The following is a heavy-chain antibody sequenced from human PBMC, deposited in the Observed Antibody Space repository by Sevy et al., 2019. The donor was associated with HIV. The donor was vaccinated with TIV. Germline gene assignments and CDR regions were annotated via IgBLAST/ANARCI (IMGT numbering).Heavy chain of an antibody. Sequence: GGSLRLSCAASGFTFSSYAMSWVRQAPGKGLEWVSAISGSGGSTYYADSVKGRFTISRDNSKNTLYLQMNSLRAEDTAVYYCAKDAVSSRRNNYYYYMDVWGKGTTVTVSS. D-gene: IGHD6-6*01. CDR1: GFTFSSYA. V-gene: IGHV3-23*01. CDR2: ISGSGGST. J-gene: IGHJ6*03. CDR3: AKDAVSSRRNNYYYYMDV.